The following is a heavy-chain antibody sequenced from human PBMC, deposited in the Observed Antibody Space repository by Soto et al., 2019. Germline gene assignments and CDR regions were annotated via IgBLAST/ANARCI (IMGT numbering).Heavy chain of an antibody. J-gene: IGHJ2*01. CDR2: IYYSGYT. Sequence: SETLSFTCTVSGDSIRSYYWSWIRQPPGKGLEWIGYIYYSGYTSYNPSLKSRVTISVDTSKNQFSLKLNSVTAADTAVYYCAGGRDDYNGWYFDLWGRGTLGTVSS. D-gene: IGHD4-4*01. CDR1: GDSIRSYY. V-gene: IGHV4-59*01. CDR3: AGGRDDYNGWYFDL.